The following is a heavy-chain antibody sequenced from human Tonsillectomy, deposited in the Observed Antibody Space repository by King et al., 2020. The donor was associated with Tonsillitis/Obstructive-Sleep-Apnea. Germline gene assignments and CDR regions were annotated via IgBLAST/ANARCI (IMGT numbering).Heavy chain of an antibody. V-gene: IGHV7-4-1*02. J-gene: IGHJ4*02. Sequence: PLVQSGSALPQPGASVQVSCQASGSTFTPYAMNWVRQAPGQGLEWMGWLNTNTGNPTYAQGFTGRFVFSLDTSVSTAYLQISSLEAEDTAVYYCAREGVYGDQLPDLESWGQGTLAT. D-gene: IGHD4-17*01. CDR3: AREGVYGDQLPDLES. CDR1: GSTFTPYA. CDR2: LNTNTGNP.